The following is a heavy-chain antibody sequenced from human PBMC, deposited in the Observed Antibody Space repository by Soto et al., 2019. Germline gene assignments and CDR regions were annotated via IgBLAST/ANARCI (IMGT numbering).Heavy chain of an antibody. CDR1: GFTFANAW. J-gene: IGHJ4*02. V-gene: IGHV3-15*01. CDR2: VRSKADGGTT. Sequence: GSLRLSCAASGFTFANAWMSWVRQAPGKGLEWVGRVRSKADGGTTDYAAPVKGRFTISRDDSENTLYLQMNSLKIDDTAVYYCRRDWDYPVLWGQGTLVTVSS. D-gene: IGHD1-7*01. CDR3: RRDWDYPVL.